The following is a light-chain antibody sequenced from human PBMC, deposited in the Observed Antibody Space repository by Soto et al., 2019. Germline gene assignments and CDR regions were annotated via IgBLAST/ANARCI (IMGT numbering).Light chain of an antibody. V-gene: IGKV1-5*01. Sequence: IHMTHSASTLSGSVLSRVTITFLTRQGSSHFLAWYQQKPGKVPKLLIYGASNLGSGVPSRFSGSGSGTDFTLTISGLQPDDFATYYCQQYTSYPRAFGQGTKVDIK. CDR1: QGSSHF. CDR3: QQYTSYPRA. J-gene: IGKJ1*01. CDR2: GAS.